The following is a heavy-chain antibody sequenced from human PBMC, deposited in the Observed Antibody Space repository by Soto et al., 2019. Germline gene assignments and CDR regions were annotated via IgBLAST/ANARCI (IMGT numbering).Heavy chain of an antibody. CDR2: IDPSDSYT. Sequence: GESLKISCKGSGYSFTSYWISWVRQMPGKGLEWMGRIDPSDSYTNYSPSFQGHVTISADKSISTAYLQWSSLKASDTAMYYCARFPHNDYVWMGAWFDPWGQGTLVTVSS. J-gene: IGHJ5*02. V-gene: IGHV5-10-1*01. CDR3: ARFPHNDYVWMGAWFDP. D-gene: IGHD3-16*01. CDR1: GYSFTSYW.